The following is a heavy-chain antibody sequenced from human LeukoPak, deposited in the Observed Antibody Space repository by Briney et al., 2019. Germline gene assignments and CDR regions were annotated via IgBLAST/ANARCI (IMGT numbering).Heavy chain of an antibody. CDR1: GFTFNNYA. CDR2: ITGSGAST. CDR3: AREPTYSSSWYTTCDY. J-gene: IGHJ4*02. Sequence: PGGSLRLSCAASGFTFNNYAMTWVRQAPGKGLEWVSAITGSGASTNYADSVKGRFTISRDNAKNSLYLQMNSLRVEDTAVYYCAREPTYSSSWYTTCDYWGQGTLVTVSS. V-gene: IGHV3-23*01. D-gene: IGHD6-13*01.